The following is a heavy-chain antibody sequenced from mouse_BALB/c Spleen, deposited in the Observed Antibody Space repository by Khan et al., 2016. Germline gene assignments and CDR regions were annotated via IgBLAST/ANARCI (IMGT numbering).Heavy chain of an antibody. J-gene: IGHJ4*01. Sequence: VQLKQSGAELVRSGALVKLSCTSSGFNIKDYYIHWVRQRPEQGLEWIGWIDPENGDTEYAPKFQGKATMTAHTSSNTACLHLSSLTSEDTADYYGNAGDGNYDALDYWGQGTSVTVSS. D-gene: IGHD2-1*01. CDR2: IDPENGDT. V-gene: IGHV14-4*02. CDR3: NAGDGNYDALDY. CDR1: GFNIKDYY.